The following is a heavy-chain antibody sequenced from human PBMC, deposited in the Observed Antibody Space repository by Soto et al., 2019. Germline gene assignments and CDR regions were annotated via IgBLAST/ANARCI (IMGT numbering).Heavy chain of an antibody. CDR3: TTDGLYCGGDCYSYYYYGMDV. J-gene: IGHJ6*02. CDR1: CFTSRNAW. Sequence: SLRPTCEAYCFTSRNAWLNWVRQAPGQALEWVGRIKSKTDGGTTDYAAPVKGRFTISRDDSKNTLYLQMNSLKTEDTAVYYCTTDGLYCGGDCYSYYYYGMDVWGQGTTVTVSS. V-gene: IGHV3-15*07. CDR2: IKSKTDGGTT. D-gene: IGHD2-21*02.